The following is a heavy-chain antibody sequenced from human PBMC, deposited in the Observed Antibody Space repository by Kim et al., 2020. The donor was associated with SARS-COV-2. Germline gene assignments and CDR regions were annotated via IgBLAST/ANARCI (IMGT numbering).Heavy chain of an antibody. Sequence: GGSLRLSCAASGFTFSSYWMHWVRQAPGKGLVWVSRINSDGSSTSYADSVKGRFTISRDNAKNTLYLQMNSLRAEDTAVYYCASMGNSGSYNYWGQGTLVTVSS. CDR3: ASMGNSGSYNY. J-gene: IGHJ4*02. D-gene: IGHD1-26*01. CDR1: GFTFSSYW. CDR2: INSDGSST. V-gene: IGHV3-74*01.